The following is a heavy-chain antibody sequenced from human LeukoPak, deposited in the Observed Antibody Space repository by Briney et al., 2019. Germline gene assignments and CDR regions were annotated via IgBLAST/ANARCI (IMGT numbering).Heavy chain of an antibody. Sequence: GGSLRLSCATYRFTFSSYSMNWVRQAPGKGLEWVSSIGPSGGSIFYADSVKGRFSISRDNAKNSLYLQMNSLRVEDTAVYFCARGSDWERGSYDYWGQGTLVTVSS. CDR1: RFTFSSYS. V-gene: IGHV3-21*04. CDR3: ARGSDWERGSYDY. D-gene: IGHD1-26*01. CDR2: IGPSGGSI. J-gene: IGHJ4*02.